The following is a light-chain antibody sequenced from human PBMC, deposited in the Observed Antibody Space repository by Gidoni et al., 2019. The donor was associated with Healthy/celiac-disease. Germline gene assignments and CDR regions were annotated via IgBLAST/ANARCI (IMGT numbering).Light chain of an antibody. CDR2: SNN. J-gene: IGLJ1*01. V-gene: IGLV1-47*02. Sequence: ISCSGSSSNIGSNYVYWYQQLPGTAPKLLIHSNNQRPSGVPDRFSGSKSGTSASLAISGLRSEDEADYYCAAWDDSLSGLYVFGTGTKVTVL. CDR3: AAWDDSLSGLYV. CDR1: SSNIGSNY.